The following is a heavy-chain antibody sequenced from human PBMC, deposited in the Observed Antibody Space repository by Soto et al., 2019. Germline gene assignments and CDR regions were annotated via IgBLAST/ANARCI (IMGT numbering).Heavy chain of an antibody. CDR3: AKNSFFGYCSGGSCYSDY. Sequence: GGSLRLSCAASGFTFSSYAMSWVRQAPGKGLEWVSAISGSGGSTYYADSVKGRFTISRDNSKNTLYLQMNSLRAEDTAVYYCAKNSFFGYCSGGSCYSDYWGQGTLVTVSS. V-gene: IGHV3-23*01. CDR1: GFTFSSYA. CDR2: ISGSGGST. D-gene: IGHD2-15*01. J-gene: IGHJ4*02.